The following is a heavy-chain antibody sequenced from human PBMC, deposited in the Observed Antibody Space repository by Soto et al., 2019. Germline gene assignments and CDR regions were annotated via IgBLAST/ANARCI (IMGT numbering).Heavy chain of an antibody. J-gene: IGHJ6*04. V-gene: IGHV4-39*01. CDR2: TYLDGRI. CDR1: GVPISSTSYF. Sequence: QVQLQESGPRLVKPSETVSLTCSVSGVPISSTSYFWAWIRKPPGKGLEWIGSTYLDGRISYKPSRERRLTISVDPSKNHFSLTMTSVTASDTALYYCARRGYGLDVWGKGTTVKVSS. D-gene: IGHD6-13*01. CDR3: ARRGYGLDV.